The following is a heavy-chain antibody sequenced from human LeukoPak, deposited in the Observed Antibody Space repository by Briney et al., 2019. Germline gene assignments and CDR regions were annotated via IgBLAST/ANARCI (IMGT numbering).Heavy chain of an antibody. Sequence: GGSLRLSCAASGFTFDDYTVHWVRQAPGKGLEWVSLISWDGGSTYYADSVKGRFTISRDNSKNSLYLQMNSLRTEDTALYYCAKGGLQGIDYWGQGTLVTVSS. J-gene: IGHJ4*02. CDR2: ISWDGGST. CDR3: AKGGLQGIDY. V-gene: IGHV3-43*01. D-gene: IGHD5-24*01. CDR1: GFTFDDYT.